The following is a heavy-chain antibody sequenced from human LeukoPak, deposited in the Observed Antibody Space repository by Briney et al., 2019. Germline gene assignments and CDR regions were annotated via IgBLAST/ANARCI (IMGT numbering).Heavy chain of an antibody. CDR1: GFTFTSSA. Sequence: GASVKVSCKASGFTFTSSAVQWVRQARGQRLEWIGWIVVGSGNTNYAQKFQERVTITRDMSTSTAYMELSSLRSEDTAVYYCAREDPGTMIGVGGYYYGMDVWGQGTTVTVSS. D-gene: IGHD3-22*01. CDR3: AREDPGTMIGVGGYYYGMDV. CDR2: IVVGSGNT. V-gene: IGHV1-58*01. J-gene: IGHJ6*02.